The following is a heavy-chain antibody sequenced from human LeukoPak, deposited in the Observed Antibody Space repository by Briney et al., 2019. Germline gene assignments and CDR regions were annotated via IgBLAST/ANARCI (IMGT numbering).Heavy chain of an antibody. Sequence: GGSLRLSCAASGFAFSNFAMSWVRQAPGKGLEWVSAMSGSGYYTYYVESVKGRFTISRDNSKNTLYLQMNSLRAEDTAVYYCARSGNNWNDVVDYYYGMDVWGQGTTVTVSS. D-gene: IGHD1-1*01. J-gene: IGHJ6*02. CDR1: GFAFSNFA. V-gene: IGHV3-23*01. CDR3: ARSGNNWNDVVDYYYGMDV. CDR2: MSGSGYYT.